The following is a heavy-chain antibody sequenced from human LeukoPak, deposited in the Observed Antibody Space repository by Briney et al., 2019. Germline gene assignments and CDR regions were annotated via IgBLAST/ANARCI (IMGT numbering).Heavy chain of an antibody. CDR2: ISGSGGST. D-gene: IGHD4-11*01. CDR3: AKVAGYSNYVAGPNPVDY. Sequence: PGGSLRLSCAASGFTFSSYAMSWVRQAPGKGLEWVSAISGSGGSTYYADSVKGRFTISRDNSKNTLYLQMNSLRAEDTAIYYCAKVAGYSNYVAGPNPVDYWGQGTLVTVSS. V-gene: IGHV3-23*01. J-gene: IGHJ4*02. CDR1: GFTFSSYA.